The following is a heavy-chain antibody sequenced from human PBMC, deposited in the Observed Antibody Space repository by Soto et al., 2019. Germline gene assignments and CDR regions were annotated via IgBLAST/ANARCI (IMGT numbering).Heavy chain of an antibody. CDR2: IHYSGST. CDR3: AKHVVVVSGGSSFDF. Sequence: SETLSLTCTVSGGSISPYFWSWIRQSPGKGLEWVGYIHYSGSTNYNPSLKSRVTISVDTSKNQLSLKLRSVTAADTAVYYCAKHVVVVSGGSSFDFWGQGLLVTVSS. D-gene: IGHD2-2*01. CDR1: GGSISPYF. V-gene: IGHV4-59*08. J-gene: IGHJ4*02.